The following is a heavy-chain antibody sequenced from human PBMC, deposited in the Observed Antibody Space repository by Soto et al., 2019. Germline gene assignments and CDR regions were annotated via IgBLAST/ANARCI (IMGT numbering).Heavy chain of an antibody. CDR1: GFTFSNVW. CDR3: TIQNARGVPDY. D-gene: IGHD3-10*01. CDR2: IKSKTDGGTT. J-gene: IGHJ4*02. Sequence: GGSLRLSCAASGFTFSNVWMNWVRQAPGKGLEWVGRIKSKTDGGTTDYAAPVKGRFTISRDDSKNTLYLQMNSLKTEDTAVYYCTIQNARGVPDYWGQGTLVTVSS. V-gene: IGHV3-15*07.